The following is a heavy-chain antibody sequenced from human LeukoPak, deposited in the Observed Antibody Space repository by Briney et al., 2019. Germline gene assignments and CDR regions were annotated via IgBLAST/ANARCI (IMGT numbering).Heavy chain of an antibody. CDR1: GVTFSSDG. CDR3: AKDVRAKRPPPEGFDY. Sequence: QSVGSLRLSCAASGVTFSSDGISWVRQAPGKGLDWISTISSSGNNTYYTESVKGRFTFSRDNSKNTLFLQMNSLRADDTAVYYCAKDVRAKRPPPEGFDYWGQGTLVTVSS. V-gene: IGHV3-23*01. J-gene: IGHJ4*02. D-gene: IGHD1-14*01. CDR2: ISSSGNNT.